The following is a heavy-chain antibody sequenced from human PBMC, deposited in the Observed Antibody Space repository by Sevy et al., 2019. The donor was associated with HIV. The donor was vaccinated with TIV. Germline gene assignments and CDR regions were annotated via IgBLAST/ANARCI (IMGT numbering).Heavy chain of an antibody. CDR3: ARDRRAAAADYYYYGMDV. Sequence: GRSLRLSCAASGFTFSSYSMNWVRQAPGKGLEWVSSISSSSSYIYYADSVKGRFTISRDNAKNSLYLQMNSLRAEDTAVYYCARDRRAAAADYYYYGMDVWGQGTTVTVSS. J-gene: IGHJ6*02. V-gene: IGHV3-21*01. CDR2: ISSSSSYI. D-gene: IGHD6-13*01. CDR1: GFTFSSYS.